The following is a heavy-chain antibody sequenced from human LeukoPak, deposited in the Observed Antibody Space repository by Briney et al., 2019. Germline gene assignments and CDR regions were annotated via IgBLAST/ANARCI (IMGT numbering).Heavy chain of an antibody. CDR1: GFTSSSYW. CDR3: ANDRDYYDSSGHLFDY. CDR2: INQDGSEK. D-gene: IGHD3-22*01. J-gene: IGHJ4*02. Sequence: PGGSLRLSCAASGFTSSSYWMSWVRQAPGKGLEWVANINQDGSEKYYVDSVKGRFTISRDNAKSSLYLQMNSLRVEDTAVYYCANDRDYYDSSGHLFDYWGQGTLVTVSS. V-gene: IGHV3-7*01.